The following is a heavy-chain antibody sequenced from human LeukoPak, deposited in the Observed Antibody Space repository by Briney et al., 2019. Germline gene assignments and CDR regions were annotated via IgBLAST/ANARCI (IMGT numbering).Heavy chain of an antibody. CDR1: GGSISSGGYY. D-gene: IGHD4-11*01. V-gene: IGHV4-31*03. Sequence: SETLSLTCTVSGGSISSGGYYWSWIRQHPGKGLEWIGYIYYSGSTYYNPSLKSRVTISVDTSKNQFSLKLSSVTAADTAVYYCARETTVAHPYYFDYWGQGTLVTVSS. CDR2: IYYSGST. J-gene: IGHJ4*02. CDR3: ARETTVAHPYYFDY.